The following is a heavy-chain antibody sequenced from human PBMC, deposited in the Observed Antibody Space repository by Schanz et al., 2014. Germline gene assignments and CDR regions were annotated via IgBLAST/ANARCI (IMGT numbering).Heavy chain of an antibody. CDR1: GFTLSNSD. CDR3: AKDPSHGDYDYYFDY. Sequence: EVQLLESGGGLVQPGESLRVSCAASGFTLSNSDMHWVRQGTGKGLEWVSTIGYLGDTYYPDSVKGRFTVSRDNSKNTLYLQMNSLRAEDTAVYYCAKDPSHGDYDYYFDYWGQGTLVTVSS. J-gene: IGHJ4*02. V-gene: IGHV3-13*01. CDR2: IGYLGDT. D-gene: IGHD3-22*01.